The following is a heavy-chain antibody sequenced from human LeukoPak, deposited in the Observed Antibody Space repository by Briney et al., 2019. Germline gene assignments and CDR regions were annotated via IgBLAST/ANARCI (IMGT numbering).Heavy chain of an antibody. CDR2: IYSGGST. D-gene: IGHD6-13*01. CDR3: ARDREGSSSWDY. J-gene: IGHJ4*02. CDR1: EFSVGSNY. Sequence: GGSLRLSCAASEFSVGSNYMTWVRQAPGKGLEWVSLIYSGGSTYYADSVKGRFTISRDNSKNTIFLQMNSLRADDTAVYYCARDREGSSSWDYWGQGTLVTVSS. V-gene: IGHV3-66*01.